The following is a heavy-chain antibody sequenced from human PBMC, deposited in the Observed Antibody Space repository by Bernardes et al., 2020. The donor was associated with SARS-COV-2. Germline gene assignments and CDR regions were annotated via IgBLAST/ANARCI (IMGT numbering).Heavy chain of an antibody. CDR1: GFTFTTYS. J-gene: IGHJ6*02. CDR2: ISSSSSYI. Sequence: GGSLRLSCEASGFTFTTYSMIWVRQAPGKGLAWVSSISSSSSYIYYADSVKGRFTISRDNAKNSLFLQMNSLRAEDTAVYYCARRGSFNGMDVWGQGTTVTVS. V-gene: IGHV3-21*01. D-gene: IGHD3-10*01. CDR3: ARRGSFNGMDV.